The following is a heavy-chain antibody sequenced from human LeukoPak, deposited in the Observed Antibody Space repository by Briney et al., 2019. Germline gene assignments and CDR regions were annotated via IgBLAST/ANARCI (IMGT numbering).Heavy chain of an antibody. CDR2: ISSSGSTI. V-gene: IGHV3-48*03. CDR1: GFTFSSYE. D-gene: IGHD6-19*01. J-gene: IGHJ6*03. CDR3: ARDGVPGLIRLYYMDV. Sequence: GGSLGLSCAASGFTFSSYEMNWVRQAPGKGLEWVSYISSSGSTIYYADSVKGRFTISRDNAKNSLYLQMNSLRAEDTAVYYCARDGVPGLIRLYYMDVWGKGTTVTISS.